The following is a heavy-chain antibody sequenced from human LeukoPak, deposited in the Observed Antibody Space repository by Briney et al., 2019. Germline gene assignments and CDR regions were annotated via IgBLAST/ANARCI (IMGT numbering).Heavy chain of an antibody. J-gene: IGHJ4*02. D-gene: IGHD6-13*01. CDR1: GGSISSYY. CDR2: IYYRGST. V-gene: IGHV4-59*01. CDR3: ARDRYSSSSLDY. Sequence: SETLSLTCTVSGGSISSYYWSWIRQPPGKELEWIGYIYYRGSTNYNPSLKSRVTISVDTSKNQFSLKLSSVTAADTAVYYCARDRYSSSSLDYWGQGTLVTVSS.